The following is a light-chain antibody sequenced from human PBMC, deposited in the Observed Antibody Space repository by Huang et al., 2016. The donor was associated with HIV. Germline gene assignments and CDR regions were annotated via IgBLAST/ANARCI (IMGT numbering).Light chain of an antibody. Sequence: IVLTQSPRSLSLSPGEKATLHCRASQSVSNYYLAWYQQKPGQSPRLLIHAASTRASGSPGSFSGSGSGTAFTLTITRLEPEDSAVYFCHQYGTPPWTFGQGTRVEI. CDR3: HQYGTPPWT. CDR1: QSVSNYY. V-gene: IGKV3-20*01. CDR2: AAS. J-gene: IGKJ1*01.